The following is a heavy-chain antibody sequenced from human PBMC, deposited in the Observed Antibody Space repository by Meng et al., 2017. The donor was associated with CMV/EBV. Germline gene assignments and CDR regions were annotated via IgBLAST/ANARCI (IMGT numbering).Heavy chain of an antibody. J-gene: IGHJ4*02. D-gene: IGHD6-19*01. V-gene: IGHV3-73*01. CDR3: TVRIAVAGTIDY. CDR2: IRSKANSYAT. Sequence: GKSLKISCAASGFTFSGSVMHGVRQAPGKGLEWVGRIRSKANSYATAYAASVKGRFTISRDDSKNTAYLQMNSPKTEDTAVYYCTVRIAVAGTIDYWGQGTLVTVSS. CDR1: GFTFSGSV.